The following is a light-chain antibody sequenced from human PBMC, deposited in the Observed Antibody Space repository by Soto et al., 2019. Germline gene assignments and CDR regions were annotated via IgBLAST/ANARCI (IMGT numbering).Light chain of an antibody. CDR2: DAS. Sequence: DTQMTQSPSSLSASVGDTFTIICLASQSISTYLNCYQKKPGKAPNLLIYDASRLQSGVNSRLSGSGGGKDFTLSIRSVLPEDFATYLCQQSYMDTIPFGQGTRLDIK. J-gene: IGKJ5*01. CDR3: QQSYMDTIP. CDR1: QSISTY. V-gene: IGKV1-39*01.